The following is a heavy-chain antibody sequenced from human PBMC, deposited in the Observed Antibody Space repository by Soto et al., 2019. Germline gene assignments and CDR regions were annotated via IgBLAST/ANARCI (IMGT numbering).Heavy chain of an antibody. CDR3: AAPPHDFWSGTYYFDY. CDR1: GYTLTELS. Sequence: ASVKVSCKVSGYTLTELSMHWVRQAPGEGLEWMGGFDPEDGETIYAQKFQGRVTMTEDTSTDTAYMELSSLRSEDTAVYYCAAPPHDFWSGTYYFDYWGQGTLVTVSS. D-gene: IGHD3-3*01. J-gene: IGHJ4*02. V-gene: IGHV1-24*01. CDR2: FDPEDGET.